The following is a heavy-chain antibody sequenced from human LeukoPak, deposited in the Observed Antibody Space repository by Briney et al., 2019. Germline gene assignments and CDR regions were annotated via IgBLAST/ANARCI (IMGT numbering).Heavy chain of an antibody. CDR1: GGTFSSYA. Sequence: GASVKVSCKASGGTFSSYAISWVRQAPGQGLEWMGRIIPIFGTANYAQKFQGRVTITADKSTSTAYMELSSLRSEDTAVYYCARLRDDTSLYYYYMDVWGKGTTVTVS. CDR3: ARLRDDTSLYYYYMDV. J-gene: IGHJ6*03. D-gene: IGHD3-9*01. CDR2: IIPIFGTA. V-gene: IGHV1-69*06.